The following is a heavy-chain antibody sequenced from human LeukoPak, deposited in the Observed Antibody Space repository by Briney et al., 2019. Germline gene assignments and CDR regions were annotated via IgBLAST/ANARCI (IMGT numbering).Heavy chain of an antibody. Sequence: GGSLRLSCAASRFSFSTFGMSWVRQAPGKGLEWISSFRGNGGSTYYAESVRGRFTISRDKSKNTLYLQMNSLRAEDSAVYYCAKDGYGSGGRWFDPWGRGTLVTVSS. V-gene: IGHV3-23*01. CDR3: AKDGYGSGGRWFDP. CDR2: FRGNGGST. J-gene: IGHJ5*02. D-gene: IGHD3-10*01. CDR1: RFSFSTFG.